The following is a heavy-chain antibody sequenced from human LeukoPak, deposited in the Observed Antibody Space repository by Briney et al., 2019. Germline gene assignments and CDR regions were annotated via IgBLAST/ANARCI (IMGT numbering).Heavy chain of an antibody. CDR2: IYYSGST. CDR1: GGSISSHY. J-gene: IGHJ5*02. CDR3: ARIIVVVPVTKEGNWFDP. Sequence: SETLSLTCTVSGGSISSHYWNWIRQPPGKGLEWIGHIYYSGSTNYNPSLKSRVTISVDTSKNQFSLKLGSVTAADTAVYYCARIIVVVPVTKEGNWFDPWGQGTLVTVSS. V-gene: IGHV4-59*11. D-gene: IGHD2-2*01.